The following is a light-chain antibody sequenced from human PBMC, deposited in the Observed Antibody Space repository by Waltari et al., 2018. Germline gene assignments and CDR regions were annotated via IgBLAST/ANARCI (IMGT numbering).Light chain of an antibody. CDR1: QGISTY. V-gene: IGKV1D-8*03. CDR3: QHYYNFPWT. J-gene: IGKJ1*01. Sequence: VIWMTQSPSLLSASPGDRVTITCRMSQGISTYLAWYQQKPGRAPDLLIYGASMLHSGVPSRFSGSGSGTDFTLTISSLQSEDVATYYCQHYYNFPWTFGQGTKVEIK. CDR2: GAS.